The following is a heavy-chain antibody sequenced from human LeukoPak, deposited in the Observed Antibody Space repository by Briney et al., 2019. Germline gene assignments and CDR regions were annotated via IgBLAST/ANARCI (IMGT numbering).Heavy chain of an antibody. CDR2: IMQDGPET. D-gene: IGHD5-24*01. CDR1: RFTLSSFW. Sequence: PGGSLRLYCEVTRFTLSSFWMSWVGPAQGKGLEWVANIMQDGPETHYGDSVKGRFTISRDNAKNSLYLQLNSLRGEDAAVYYCARNTDRDAYMASWGQGTLVTVSS. J-gene: IGHJ5*02. V-gene: IGHV3-7*01. CDR3: ARNTDRDAYMAS.